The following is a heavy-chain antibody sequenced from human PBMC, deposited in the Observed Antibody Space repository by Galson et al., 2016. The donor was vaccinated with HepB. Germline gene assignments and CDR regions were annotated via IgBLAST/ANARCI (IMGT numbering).Heavy chain of an antibody. CDR3: ARWAIFGVIINY. Sequence: SETLSLTCTVSGGSISSRSHYWGWIRQPPGKGLEWIGHLYHNGTTYYKPSLKSRVTISVDTSKTQFSLGLSSVTAADTALYYCARWAIFGVIINYWGQGTLVAGSS. J-gene: IGHJ4*02. CDR1: GGSISSRSHY. CDR2: LYHNGTT. D-gene: IGHD3-3*01. V-gene: IGHV4-39*01.